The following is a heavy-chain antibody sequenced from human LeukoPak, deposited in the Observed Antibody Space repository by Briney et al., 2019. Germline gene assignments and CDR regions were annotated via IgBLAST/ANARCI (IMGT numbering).Heavy chain of an antibody. J-gene: IGHJ3*02. CDR3: TTLKYYYDSSGYYYSLWAFDI. D-gene: IGHD3-22*01. V-gene: IGHV3-74*01. CDR2: INSNGRST. Sequence: GGSLRLSCAASGFTFSSEWMHWVRQAPGRGLVWISHINSNGRSTNYGDSVKGRFTVSRDNAKNTLYLQMNSLKTEDTAVYYCTTLKYYYDSSGYYYSLWAFDIWGQGTMVTVSS. CDR1: GFTFSSEW.